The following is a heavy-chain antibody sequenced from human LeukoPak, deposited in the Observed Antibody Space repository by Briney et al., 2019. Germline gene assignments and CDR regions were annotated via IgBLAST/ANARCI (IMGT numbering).Heavy chain of an antibody. D-gene: IGHD6-19*01. Sequence: ASVKVSCKASGYTFTGYYMHWVRQAPGQGLEWMGWINPNSGGTNYAQKFQGRVTMTRDTSISTAYVELSRLRSDDTAVYYCASGESGWYRDNYGMDVWGQGTTVTVSS. V-gene: IGHV1-2*02. CDR3: ASGESGWYRDNYGMDV. CDR2: INPNSGGT. CDR1: GYTFTGYY. J-gene: IGHJ6*02.